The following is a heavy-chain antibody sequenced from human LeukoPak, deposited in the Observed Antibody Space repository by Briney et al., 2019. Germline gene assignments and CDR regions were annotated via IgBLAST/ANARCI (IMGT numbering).Heavy chain of an antibody. CDR2: INPSGGST. D-gene: IGHD3-3*01. CDR1: GYTFTTYY. V-gene: IGHV1-46*01. J-gene: IGHJ4*02. Sequence: ASVKVSCKASGYTFTTYYMHWVRQAPGQGFDWTGIINPSGGSTTYAQKFQGRVTMTRATSTSTVYMELSSLRSEDTAVYYCARGFWSGYYYFDYWGQGTLVTVSS. CDR3: ARGFWSGYYYFDY.